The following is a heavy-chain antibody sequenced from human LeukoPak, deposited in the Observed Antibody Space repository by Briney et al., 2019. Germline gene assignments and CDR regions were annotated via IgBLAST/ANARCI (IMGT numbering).Heavy chain of an antibody. CDR3: ARDVVVVAATPVPFDY. CDR1: GYTFTSYA. CDR2: INAGNGNT. V-gene: IGHV1-3*01. D-gene: IGHD2-15*01. J-gene: IGHJ4*02. Sequence: GASVKVSCKASGYTFTSYAMHWVRQAPGQRLEWMGWINAGNGNTKYSQKFQGRVTITRDTSASTAYMELSSLRSEDTAVYYCARDVVVVAATPVPFDYWGQGTLVTVSS.